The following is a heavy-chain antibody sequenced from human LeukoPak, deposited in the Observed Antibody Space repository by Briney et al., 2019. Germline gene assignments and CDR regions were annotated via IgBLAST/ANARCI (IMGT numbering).Heavy chain of an antibody. CDR3: ARVAVVVTAIVFDY. CDR1: GGSFSGYY. Sequence: SETLSLTCAVYGGSFSGYYWSWIRQPPGKGLDWIGEINHSGSTNYNPSLKSRVTTSVDTSKNQFSLKLSSVTAADTAVYYCARVAVVVTAIVFDYWGQGTLVTVSS. V-gene: IGHV4-34*01. J-gene: IGHJ4*02. D-gene: IGHD2-21*02. CDR2: INHSGST.